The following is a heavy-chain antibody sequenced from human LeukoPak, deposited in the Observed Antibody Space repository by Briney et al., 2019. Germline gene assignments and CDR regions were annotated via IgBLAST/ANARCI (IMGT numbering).Heavy chain of an antibody. CDR2: ISWNSGSI. CDR1: GFTFDDYA. J-gene: IGHJ4*02. CDR3: AKGKGYSGYEAFDY. D-gene: IGHD5-12*01. Sequence: GRSLRLFCAASGFTFDDYAMHWVRQALGKGLEWVSGISWNSGSIGYADSVKGRFTISRDNAKNSLYLQMNSLRAEDTALYYCAKGKGYSGYEAFDYWGQGTLVTVSS. V-gene: IGHV3-9*01.